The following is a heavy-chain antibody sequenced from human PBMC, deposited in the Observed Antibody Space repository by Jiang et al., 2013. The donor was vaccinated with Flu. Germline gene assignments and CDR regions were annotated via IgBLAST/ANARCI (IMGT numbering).Heavy chain of an antibody. J-gene: IGHJ6*02. Sequence: SLTCAVYGGSFSGYYWSWIRQPPGKGLEWIGEINHSGSTNYNPSLKSRVTISVDTSKNQFSLKLSSVTAADTAVYYCARSRGSYYGPYYYYGMDVWGQGTTVTVSS. CDR3: ARSRGSYYGPYYYYGMDV. CDR2: INHSGST. CDR1: GGSFSGYY. V-gene: IGHV4-34*01. D-gene: IGHD1-26*01.